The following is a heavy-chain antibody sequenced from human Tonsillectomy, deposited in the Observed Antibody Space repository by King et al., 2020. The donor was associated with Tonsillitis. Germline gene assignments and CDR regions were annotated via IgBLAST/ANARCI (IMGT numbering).Heavy chain of an antibody. CDR2: IYFSGST. D-gene: IGHD3-16*01. J-gene: IGHJ6*02. CDR3: ARSVLRYYYAMDV. V-gene: IGHV4-30-4*01. CDR1: GDSISSGDSY. Sequence: QLQESGPGLVKPSQTLSLTCAVSGDSISSGDSYWSWIRQPPGKGLEWIGYIYFSGSTHYNPSLKSRVTISVDTSRNQLSLKLSSVTAADTAVYYCARSVLRYYYAMDVWGQGTTVTVSS.